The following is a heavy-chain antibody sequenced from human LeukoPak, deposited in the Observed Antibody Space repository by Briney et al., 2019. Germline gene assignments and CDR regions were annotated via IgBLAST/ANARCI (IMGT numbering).Heavy chain of an antibody. CDR3: ARSNYYDSSDLPRYFDY. CDR2: IKQDGSEK. D-gene: IGHD3-22*01. Sequence: PGGSLRLSCAASGFTFSSYWMSWVRQAPGKGLEWVATIKQDGSEKYYVDSVKGRFIISRDNAKNSLYLQMNSLRAEDTAVYYCARSNYYDSSDLPRYFDYWGQGTLVTVSS. V-gene: IGHV3-7*01. CDR1: GFTFSSYW. J-gene: IGHJ4*02.